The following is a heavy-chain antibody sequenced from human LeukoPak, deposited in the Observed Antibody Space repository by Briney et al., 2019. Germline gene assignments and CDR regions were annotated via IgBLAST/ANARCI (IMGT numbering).Heavy chain of an antibody. D-gene: IGHD5-24*01. CDR2: IYYSGGT. CDR1: GGSISSTSYY. CDR3: ARHAFRRDGYNHFDY. V-gene: IGHV4-39*01. Sequence: PSETLSLTCTVSGGSISSTSYYWGWIRQPPGKGLEWIASIYYSGGTYYNPSLKSRVTISVDTSKNQFSLKLSSVTAADTAVYYCARHAFRRDGYNHFDYWGQGTLVTVSS. J-gene: IGHJ4*02.